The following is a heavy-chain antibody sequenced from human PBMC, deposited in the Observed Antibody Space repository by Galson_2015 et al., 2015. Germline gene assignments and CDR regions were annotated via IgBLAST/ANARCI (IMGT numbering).Heavy chain of an antibody. CDR3: VRNVDC. CDR1: GDSVSSNSAA. Sequence: CAISGDSVSSNSAAWYWFRQSPSRGLEWLGRTYFRSKWYNDYAVSVKSQITINPDTSKNLFSLQLNSVTPEDTAVYYCVRNVDCWGQGTLVTVSS. V-gene: IGHV6-1*01. J-gene: IGHJ4*02. CDR2: TYFRSKWYN.